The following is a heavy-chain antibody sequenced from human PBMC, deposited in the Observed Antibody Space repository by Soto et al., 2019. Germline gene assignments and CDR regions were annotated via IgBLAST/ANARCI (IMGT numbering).Heavy chain of an antibody. Sequence: PGGSLRLSCAASGFTFSSYAVSWVRQAPGKGLEWVSDISGGGRSSQYADSVKGRFTISRDNFKNTLYLQMNSLRVEDTAEYYCAKASPGYWYFDLWGRGTLVTVSS. CDR3: AKASPGYWYFDL. CDR1: GFTFSSYA. CDR2: ISGGGRSS. J-gene: IGHJ2*01. V-gene: IGHV3-23*01.